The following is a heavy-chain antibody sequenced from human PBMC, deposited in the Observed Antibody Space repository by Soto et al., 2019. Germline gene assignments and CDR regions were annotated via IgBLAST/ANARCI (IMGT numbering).Heavy chain of an antibody. CDR3: ARDLSGDYGALDT. Sequence: ESGGGVVQPGRSLRLSCAPSGFTFSSYGMHWARQAPGKGLEWVAGIWYDGSNKVYADSVKGRFTISRDNSKNTLYLQMNSLRAEDTAVYYCARDLSGDYGALDTWGQGTMVTVSS. D-gene: IGHD4-17*01. CDR1: GFTFSSYG. CDR2: IWYDGSNK. J-gene: IGHJ3*02. V-gene: IGHV3-33*01.